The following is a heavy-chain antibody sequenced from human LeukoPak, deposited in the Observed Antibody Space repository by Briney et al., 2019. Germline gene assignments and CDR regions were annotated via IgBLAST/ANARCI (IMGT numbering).Heavy chain of an antibody. D-gene: IGHD3-10*01. CDR2: INIDGSRT. J-gene: IGHJ5*02. Sequence: GGSLRLSCAASGFTFSRYWMHWVRQAPKKGLVWVSRINIDGSRTTYADSVKGRFTISRDNAKNTVYLQMNSLRAEDTAVYYCARVASGSYNWFDPWGQGTLVTVSS. CDR3: ARVASGSYNWFDP. V-gene: IGHV3-74*01. CDR1: GFTFSRYW.